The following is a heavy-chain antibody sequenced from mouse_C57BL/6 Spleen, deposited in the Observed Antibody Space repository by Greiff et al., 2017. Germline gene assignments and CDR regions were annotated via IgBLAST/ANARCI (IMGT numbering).Heavy chain of an antibody. Sequence: EVKLMESGGGLVKPGGSLKLSCAASGFTFSDYGMHWVRQAPEKGLEWVAYISSGSSTIYYADTVKGRFTIARDNAKNTLFLQMTSLRSEDTAMYYCARRPYGNYPDSDFDVWGTGTTVTVSS. CDR1: GFTFSDYG. CDR3: ARRPYGNYPDSDFDV. D-gene: IGHD2-1*01. CDR2: ISSGSSTI. J-gene: IGHJ1*03. V-gene: IGHV5-17*01.